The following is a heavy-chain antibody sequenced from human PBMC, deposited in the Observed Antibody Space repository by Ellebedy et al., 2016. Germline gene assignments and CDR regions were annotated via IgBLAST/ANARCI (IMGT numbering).Heavy chain of an antibody. J-gene: IGHJ3*02. Sequence: GGSLRLSCAGSGFSFSGFSLHWVRHVPGKGLEWLTYISHDGSRSYYIDSVRGRFTISRDDSKNTLYLQMNSLRSEDTGIYYCPRDGPFLSAWQAFDIWGQGTMVTVSS. CDR1: GFSFSGFS. CDR3: PRDGPFLSAWQAFDI. D-gene: IGHD1-26*01. V-gene: IGHV3-30-3*01. CDR2: ISHDGSRS.